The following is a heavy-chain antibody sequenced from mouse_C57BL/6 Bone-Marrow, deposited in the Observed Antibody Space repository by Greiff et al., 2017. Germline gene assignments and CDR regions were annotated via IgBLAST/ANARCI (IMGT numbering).Heavy chain of an antibody. CDR1: GYTFTSYW. Sequence: QVQLQQPGAELVRPGTSVKLSCKASGYTFTSYWMHWVKQRPGQGLEWIGVIDPSDSYTNYNQKFKGNATLTVDTSSSTAYMQLSSLASEDSAVYYYSRVAYWGQGTLVTVSS. CDR2: IDPSDSYT. CDR3: SRVAY. J-gene: IGHJ3*01. V-gene: IGHV1-59*01.